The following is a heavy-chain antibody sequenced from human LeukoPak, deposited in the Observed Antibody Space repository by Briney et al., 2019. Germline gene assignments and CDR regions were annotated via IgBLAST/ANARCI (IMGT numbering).Heavy chain of an antibody. Sequence: GGSLRLSCAASGFTFSSYAMSWVRQAPGKGLEWVSAISGSGDRTYYADSVKGRFTISRDNSKNTLYPQMSTLRAEDTAVYYCAKELPFSQWIFVDYWGQGTLVTVPS. V-gene: IGHV3-23*01. CDR1: GFTFSSYA. D-gene: IGHD3-3*01. CDR3: AKELPFSQWIFVDY. J-gene: IGHJ4*02. CDR2: ISGSGDRT.